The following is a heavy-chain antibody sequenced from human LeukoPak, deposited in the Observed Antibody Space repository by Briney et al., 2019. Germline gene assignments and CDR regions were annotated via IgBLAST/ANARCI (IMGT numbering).Heavy chain of an antibody. CDR3: ARSPGLADIDF. CDR2: IYYSGST. CDR1: GGSISSYY. D-gene: IGHD2-21*01. V-gene: IGHV4-59*12. Sequence: KPSETLSLTCTVSGGSISSYYWSWIRQPPGKGLEWIGYIYYSGSTNYNPSLKSRVTISVDTSKNQFSLKLTSVTAADTAMYYCARSPGLADIDFWGQGTLVIVSS. J-gene: IGHJ4*02.